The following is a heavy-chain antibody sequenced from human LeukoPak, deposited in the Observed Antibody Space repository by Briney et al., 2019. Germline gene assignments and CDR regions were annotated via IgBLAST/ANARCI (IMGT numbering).Heavy chain of an antibody. CDR2: ISSSSSTI. CDR1: GFTFSSYS. J-gene: IGHJ6*02. Sequence: GALRLSCAASGFTFSSYSMNWVRQAPGKGLEWVSYISSSSSTIYYADSVKGRFTISRDNAKNSLYLQMNSLRAEDTAVYYCARRTNDYYGMDVWGQGTTVTVSS. CDR3: ARRTNDYYGMDV. V-gene: IGHV3-48*01. D-gene: IGHD2-8*01.